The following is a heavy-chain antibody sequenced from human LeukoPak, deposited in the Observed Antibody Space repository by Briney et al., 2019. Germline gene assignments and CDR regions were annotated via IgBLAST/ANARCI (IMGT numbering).Heavy chain of an antibody. D-gene: IGHD2-2*01. Sequence: GGSLTLSCAASGFTFSSYSMNWVRQAPGKGLEWVSSISSSSSYIYYADSVKGRFTISRDNAKNSLYLQMNSLRAEDTAVYYCARGAVDTDIVVVPAALGLYYYYGMDVWGQGTTVTVSS. CDR2: ISSSSSYI. J-gene: IGHJ6*02. CDR1: GFTFSSYS. V-gene: IGHV3-21*01. CDR3: ARGAVDTDIVVVPAALGLYYYYGMDV.